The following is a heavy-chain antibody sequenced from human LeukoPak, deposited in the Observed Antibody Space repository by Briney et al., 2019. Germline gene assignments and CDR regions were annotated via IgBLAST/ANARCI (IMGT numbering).Heavy chain of an antibody. J-gene: IGHJ6*03. CDR2: INPSGGST. Sequence: VASVKVSCKASGYTFTSYYMHWVRQAPGQGLEWMGIINPSGGSTSYAQKFQGRVTMTRDMSTSTVYMELSSLRSEDTAVYYCARDYWNHDPEVDYYYYYMDVWGKGTTVTVSS. V-gene: IGHV1-46*01. D-gene: IGHD1-1*01. CDR3: ARDYWNHDPEVDYYYYYMDV. CDR1: GYTFTSYY.